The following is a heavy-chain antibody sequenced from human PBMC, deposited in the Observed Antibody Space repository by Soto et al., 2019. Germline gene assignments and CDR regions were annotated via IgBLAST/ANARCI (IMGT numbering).Heavy chain of an antibody. Sequence: LSLTCTVCCGAISSSDYYWGWIRQPPGKGLEWVATIYYTGNTYYNPSLKSRVTMSVDTSKNQFSLKLDSVTAADTTVYYCARQARTARDYYYVHLWFHPWVQGTVVNVSS. V-gene: IGHV4-39*01. J-gene: IGHJ5*02. CDR3: ARQARTARDYYYVHLWFHP. D-gene: IGHD3-10*02. CDR1: CGAISSSDYY. CDR2: IYYTGNT.